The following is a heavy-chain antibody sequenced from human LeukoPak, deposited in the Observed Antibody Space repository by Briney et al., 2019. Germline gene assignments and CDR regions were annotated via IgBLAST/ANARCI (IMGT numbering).Heavy chain of an antibody. CDR3: ARDFYHDSSGPSFDY. CDR2: ISSSSSYI. J-gene: IGHJ4*02. Sequence: PGGSLRLSCAASGFTFSSYSMNWVRQAPGKGLEWVSSISSSSSYIYYADSVKGRFTISRDNAKNSLYLQMNSLRAEDTAVYYCARDFYHDSSGPSFDYWGQGTLVTVSS. CDR1: GFTFSSYS. V-gene: IGHV3-21*01. D-gene: IGHD3-22*01.